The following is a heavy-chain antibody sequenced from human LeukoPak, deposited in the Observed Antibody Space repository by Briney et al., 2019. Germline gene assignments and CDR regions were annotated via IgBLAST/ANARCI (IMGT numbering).Heavy chain of an antibody. CDR1: AFTFNRHG. D-gene: IGHD6-19*01. Sequence: PGGSLRLSCVVSAFTFNRHGMHWVRQAPGKGLEWVAVIAADGGAKFYADSVKGRFTPSRDSSKNTLFLQMNSLSVEDTAVYYCAREATWGQWYFDLWGQGTPVTVSS. CDR2: IAADGGAK. J-gene: IGHJ4*02. CDR3: AREATWGQWYFDL. V-gene: IGHV3-30*03.